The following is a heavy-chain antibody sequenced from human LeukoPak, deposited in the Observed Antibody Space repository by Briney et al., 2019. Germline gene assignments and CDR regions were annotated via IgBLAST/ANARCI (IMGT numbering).Heavy chain of an antibody. V-gene: IGHV3-30*03. CDR2: ISYDGSNK. J-gene: IGHJ3*02. CDR3: ARVSYDSSGYRLDI. CDR1: GFTFSSYG. Sequence: GGSLRLSCAASGFTFSSYGMHWVRQAPGKGLEWVAVISYDGSNKYYADSVKGRFTISRDNAKNSLYLQMNSLRAEDTAVYYCARVSYDSSGYRLDIWGQGTMVTVSS. D-gene: IGHD3-22*01.